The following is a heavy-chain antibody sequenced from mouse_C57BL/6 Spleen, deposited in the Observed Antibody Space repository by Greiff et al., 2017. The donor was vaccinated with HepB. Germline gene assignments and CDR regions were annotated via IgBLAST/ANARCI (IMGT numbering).Heavy chain of an antibody. V-gene: IGHV1-18*01. D-gene: IGHD1-1*01. CDR2: INPNNGGT. Sequence: VQLQQSGPELVKPGASVKIPCKASGYTFTDYNMDWVKQSHGKSLEWIGDINPNNGGTIYNQKFKGKATLTVDKSSSTAYMELRSLTSEDTAVYYCARSTGPYGSSSAWFAYWGQGTLVTVSA. CDR1: GYTFTDYN. CDR3: ARSTGPYGSSSAWFAY. J-gene: IGHJ3*01.